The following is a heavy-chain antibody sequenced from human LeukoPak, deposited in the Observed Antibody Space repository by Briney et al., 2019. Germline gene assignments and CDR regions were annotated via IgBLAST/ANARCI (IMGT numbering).Heavy chain of an antibody. V-gene: IGHV4-59*01. D-gene: IGHD6-6*01. J-gene: IGHJ4*02. Sequence: NPSETLSLTCTVSGGSISSYYWSWIRQPPGKGLEWIGYIYYSGSTNYNPSLKSRVTISVDTSKNQFSLNLGSVTAADTAVYYCASSYSSSSALQHFDYWGQGVLVTVSS. CDR1: GGSISSYY. CDR3: ASSYSSSSALQHFDY. CDR2: IYYSGST.